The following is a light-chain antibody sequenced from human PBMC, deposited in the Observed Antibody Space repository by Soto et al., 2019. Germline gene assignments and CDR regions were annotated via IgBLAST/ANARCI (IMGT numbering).Light chain of an antibody. V-gene: IGLV2-23*01. CDR3: CSYAVTSSYV. Sequence: QSALTQPASVSGSPGQSITISCTGTSGDVGVYNRVSWYQLHPDKAPKRMIYEDNKRPSGVSNRFSGSKSGNTASLTISGLQAEDAADFYCCSYAVTSSYVFGTGTKVTVL. CDR2: EDN. J-gene: IGLJ1*01. CDR1: SGDVGVYNR.